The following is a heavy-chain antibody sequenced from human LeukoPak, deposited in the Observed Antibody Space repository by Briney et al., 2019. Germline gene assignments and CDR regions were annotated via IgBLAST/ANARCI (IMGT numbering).Heavy chain of an antibody. Sequence: SETLSLTCTVSGGSISSSSYYWGWIRQPPGKGLEWIGSIYYSGSTYYNPSLKSRVTISVDTSKNQFSLKLSSVTAADTAVYYCAREVNTAKSSTYYYGMDVWGQGTTVTVSS. CDR2: IYYSGST. CDR3: AREVNTAKSSTYYYGMDV. D-gene: IGHD5-18*01. J-gene: IGHJ6*02. CDR1: GGSISSSSYY. V-gene: IGHV4-39*07.